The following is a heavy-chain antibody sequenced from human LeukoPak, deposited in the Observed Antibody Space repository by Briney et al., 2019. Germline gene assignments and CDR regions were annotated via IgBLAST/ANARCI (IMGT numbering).Heavy chain of an antibody. Sequence: GGSLRLSCAASGFTFSGYYMSWIRQAPGKGLEWVSYISSSGSTIYYADSVKGRFTISRDNAKNSMYLQMNSLRAEDTAVYYCARVGGNVLRFLEWLPWYWGQGTLVTVSS. CDR3: ARVGGNVLRFLEWLPWY. CDR2: ISSSGSTI. CDR1: GFTFSGYY. D-gene: IGHD3-3*01. J-gene: IGHJ4*02. V-gene: IGHV3-11*01.